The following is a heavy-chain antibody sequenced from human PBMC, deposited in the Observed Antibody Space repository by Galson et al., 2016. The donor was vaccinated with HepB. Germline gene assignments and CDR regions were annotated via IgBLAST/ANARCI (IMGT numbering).Heavy chain of an antibody. CDR1: GSTFSNYW. CDR3: ARGDCSSSTCYVIWFDP. V-gene: IGHV3-7*01. CDR2: IKNDGSQE. Sequence: SLRLSCAASGSTFSNYWMSWVRQAPGKGLEWVANIKNDGSQEYYVDSVKGRFTISRDNGKNSLYLQMGSLRAEDTAVYYCARGDCSSSTCYVIWFDPWGQGTLVTVSS. D-gene: IGHD2-2*01. J-gene: IGHJ5*02.